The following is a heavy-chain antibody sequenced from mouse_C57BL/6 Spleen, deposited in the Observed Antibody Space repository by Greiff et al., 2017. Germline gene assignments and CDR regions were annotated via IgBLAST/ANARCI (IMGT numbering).Heavy chain of an antibody. D-gene: IGHD2-5*01. Sequence: QVHVKQSGAELVKPGASVKISCKASGYAFSSYWMNWVKQRPGKGLEWIGQIYPGDGDTNYNGKFKGKATLTADKSSSTAYMQLSSLTSEDSAVYFCARSYYSNYDYFDYWGQGTTLTVSS. CDR3: ARSYYSNYDYFDY. J-gene: IGHJ2*01. V-gene: IGHV1-80*01. CDR2: IYPGDGDT. CDR1: GYAFSSYW.